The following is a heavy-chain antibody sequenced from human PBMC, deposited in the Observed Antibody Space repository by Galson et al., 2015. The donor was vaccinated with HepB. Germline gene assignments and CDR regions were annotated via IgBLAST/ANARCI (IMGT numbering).Heavy chain of an antibody. V-gene: IGHV3-30*03. D-gene: IGHD5-18*01. Sequence: SLRLSCAASGFTFSSYGMHWVRRAPGKGLEWVAVISYDGSNKYYADSVKGRFTISRDNSKNTLYLQMNSLRAEDTAVYYCALSEGDTAMVDYWGQGTLVTVSS. CDR2: ISYDGSNK. CDR1: GFTFSSYG. J-gene: IGHJ4*02. CDR3: ALSEGDTAMVDY.